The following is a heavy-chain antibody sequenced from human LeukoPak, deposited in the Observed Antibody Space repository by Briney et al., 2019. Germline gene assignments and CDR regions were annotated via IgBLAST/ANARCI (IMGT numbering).Heavy chain of an antibody. J-gene: IGHJ4*02. V-gene: IGHV3-21*01. CDR1: GYTFTSYI. CDR2: ISNSGRYI. D-gene: IGHD6-19*01. Sequence: GGSLRVSCAASGYTFTSYITNWGCHVPGKRLEWVSSISNSGRYIYYADSMRGRFTISRDNAKNSLYLQMNNLRAEDTAVYFCARVGSNSWYYFDYWGQGTLVTVSS. CDR3: ARVGSNSWYYFDY.